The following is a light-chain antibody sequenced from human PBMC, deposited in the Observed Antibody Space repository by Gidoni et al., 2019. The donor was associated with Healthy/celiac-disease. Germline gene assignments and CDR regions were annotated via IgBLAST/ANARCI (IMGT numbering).Light chain of an antibody. J-gene: IGLJ2*01. CDR2: EFS. CDR1: SSDVGRYNL. V-gene: IGLV2-23*02. Sequence: QSALTQPASGSGPPGRSIPTPGTGTSSDVGRYNLVSWYQQPPCKAPNLIIYEFSKRPSGVSNRFSGSKSGNTASLTISVLQAEDEAEYYCCSYAGSSSVVFGGVTKLTVL. CDR3: CSYAGSSSVV.